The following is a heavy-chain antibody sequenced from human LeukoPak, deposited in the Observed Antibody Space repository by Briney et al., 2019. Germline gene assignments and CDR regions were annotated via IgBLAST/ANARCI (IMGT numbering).Heavy chain of an antibody. CDR1: GFTFSSYA. D-gene: IGHD5-18*01. CDR2: ISYDGSNK. J-gene: IGHJ4*02. Sequence: PGGSLRLSCAASGFTFSSYAMHWVRQAPGKGLEWVAVISYDGSNKYYADSVKGRFTISRDNSKNTLYLQMNSLRAEDTAVYYCARDRGGIQLYYFDYWGQGTLVTVSS. V-gene: IGHV3-30-3*01. CDR3: ARDRGGIQLYYFDY.